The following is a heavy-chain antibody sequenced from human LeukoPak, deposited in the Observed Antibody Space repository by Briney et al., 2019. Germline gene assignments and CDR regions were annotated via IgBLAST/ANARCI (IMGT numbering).Heavy chain of an antibody. CDR3: ARDKEVVTFDY. J-gene: IGHJ4*02. CDR2: ISSSGSTI. V-gene: IGHV3-11*04. CDR1: GFTFSDYY. D-gene: IGHD4-23*01. Sequence: GGSLRLSCAASGFTFSDYYMSWIRQAPGKGLEWVSYISSSGSTIYYADSVKGRFTISRDNAENSLYLQMNSLRAEDTAVYYCARDKEVVTFDYWGQGTLVTVSS.